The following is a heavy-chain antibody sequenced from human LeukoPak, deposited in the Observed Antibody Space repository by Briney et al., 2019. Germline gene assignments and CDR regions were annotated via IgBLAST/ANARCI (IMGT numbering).Heavy chain of an antibody. D-gene: IGHD1-26*01. V-gene: IGHV4-39*01. Sequence: SETLSLTCAVSGDSISNSRYSWGWIRQPPGKGLEWIGTTSYSGSAYYNPSLKSRVTMPVDTSKNQFSLKLSSVTAADTAVYYCARLRGSYGGDAFDIWGQGTVVTVSS. CDR3: ARLRGSYGGDAFDI. CDR1: GDSISNSRYS. CDR2: TSYSGSA. J-gene: IGHJ3*02.